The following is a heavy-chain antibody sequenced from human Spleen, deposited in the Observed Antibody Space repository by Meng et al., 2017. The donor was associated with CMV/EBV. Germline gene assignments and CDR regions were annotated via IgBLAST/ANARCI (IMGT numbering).Heavy chain of an antibody. CDR2: ISAYNGNT. J-gene: IGHJ6*02. V-gene: IGHV1-18*01. CDR1: GYTFTSYG. CDR3: ATDGPGHYYVMDV. Sequence: ASVKVSCKASGYTFTSYGISWVRQAPGQELEWMGWISAYNGNTNYAQKLQGRVTMTTDTSTSTAYMELSSLRSDDTAVYYCATDGPGHYYVMDVWGQGTTVTVSS.